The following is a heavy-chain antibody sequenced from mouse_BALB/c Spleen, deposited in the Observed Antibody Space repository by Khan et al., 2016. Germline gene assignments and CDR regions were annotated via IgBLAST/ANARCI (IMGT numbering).Heavy chain of an antibody. CDR3: ARKAYGNSWFDY. J-gene: IGHJ3*01. CDR2: ISSGGGNT. CDR1: GFTFSSYT. V-gene: IGHV5-9*03. D-gene: IGHD2-10*02. Sequence: EVELVESGGGLVKPGGSLKLSCAASGFTFSSYTMSWVRQTPEKRLEWVATISSGGGNTYYPDSVKGRFTISRDNAKNNLYLQMSSLRSEDTALYYCARKAYGNSWFDYWGQGTLVTVSA.